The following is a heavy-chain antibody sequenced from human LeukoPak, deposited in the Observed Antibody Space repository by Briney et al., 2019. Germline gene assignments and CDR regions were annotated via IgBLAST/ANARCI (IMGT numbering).Heavy chain of an antibody. CDR2: ISSSSYYI. D-gene: IGHD2-21*02. CDR1: EFTFSSYT. Sequence: GGSLRLSCAASEFTFSSYTMNWVRQAPGKGLEWVSSISSSSYYIYYADSVKGRFTISRDNAKNSLYLQMNSLRAEDTAVYYCAKAPGGDPNFDYWGQGTLVTVSS. J-gene: IGHJ4*02. V-gene: IGHV3-21*01. CDR3: AKAPGGDPNFDY.